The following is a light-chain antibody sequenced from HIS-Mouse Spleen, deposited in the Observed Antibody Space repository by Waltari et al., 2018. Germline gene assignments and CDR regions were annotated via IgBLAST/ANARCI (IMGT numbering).Light chain of an antibody. CDR1: ALPKKY. V-gene: IGLV3-10*01. J-gene: IGLJ2*01. CDR3: YSTDSSGNHRV. CDR2: EDS. Sequence: SYELTQPPSVSVSPGQTARSTCPGDALPKKYAYWYQQKSGQAPVLVIYEDSKRPSGIPERFSGYSSGTMATLTISGAQVEDEADYYCYSTDSSGNHRVFGGGTKLTVL.